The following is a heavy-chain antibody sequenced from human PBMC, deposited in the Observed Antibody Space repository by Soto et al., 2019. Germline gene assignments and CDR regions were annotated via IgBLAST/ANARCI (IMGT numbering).Heavy chain of an antibody. J-gene: IGHJ4*02. CDR2: ISGSGGST. D-gene: IGHD2-15*01. Sequence: GGSLRLSCAASGFTFSSYAMSWVRQAPGKGLEWVSAISGSGGSTYYADSVKGRFTISRDNSKNTLYLQMNSLRAEDTAVYYCAKDGENIVVVVAATWIDYWGQGTLVTVSS. CDR3: AKDGENIVVVVAATWIDY. CDR1: GFTFSSYA. V-gene: IGHV3-23*01.